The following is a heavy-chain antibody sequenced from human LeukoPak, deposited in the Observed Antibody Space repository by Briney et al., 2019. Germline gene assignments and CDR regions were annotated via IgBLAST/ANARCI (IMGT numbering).Heavy chain of an antibody. Sequence: GGSLRLSCAASGFTFSDYYMSWIRQAPGKGLEWVSCISSSGSTIYYADSVKGRFTISRDNAKNSLYLQMNSLRAEDTAVYYCARDYYDSSGPIDYWGQGTLVTVSS. CDR1: GFTFSDYY. CDR3: ARDYYDSSGPIDY. D-gene: IGHD3-22*01. V-gene: IGHV3-11*01. J-gene: IGHJ4*02. CDR2: ISSSGSTI.